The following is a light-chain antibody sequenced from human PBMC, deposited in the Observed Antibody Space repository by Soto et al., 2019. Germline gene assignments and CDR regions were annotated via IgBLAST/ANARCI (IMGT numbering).Light chain of an antibody. V-gene: IGKV1-39*01. CDR1: QAISVY. J-gene: IGKJ4*01. CDR2: AAS. CDR3: QQTFISPVLS. Sequence: DIQMTQSPSSLSASVGDTVTISCRASQAISVYLNWYQHKPGEAPKLLISAASTLQSGVPSRFSGSRSGTDFTLTISSLHPEDFATYYCQQTFISPVLSFGGGTKVELK.